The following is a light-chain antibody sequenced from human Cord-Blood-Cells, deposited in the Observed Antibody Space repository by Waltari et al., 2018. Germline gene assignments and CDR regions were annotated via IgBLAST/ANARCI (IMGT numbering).Light chain of an antibody. CDR3: QQSYSTPYS. CDR2: AAS. CDR1: QSISSY. V-gene: IGKV1-39*01. J-gene: IGKJ2*03. Sequence: QMTQSPSSLSASVGDRVTITCRASQSISSYLNWYQQKPGKAPKLLIYAASSLERGVPSRFSGSGSGTDFTLTISRLQPEDFATYYCQQSYSTPYSFGQGTKLEIK.